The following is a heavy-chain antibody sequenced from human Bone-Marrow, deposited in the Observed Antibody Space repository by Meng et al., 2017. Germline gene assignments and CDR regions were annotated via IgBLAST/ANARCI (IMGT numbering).Heavy chain of an antibody. CDR2: IYYSGST. V-gene: IGHV4-61*01. CDR3: AGESVVYFDWLFYDAFDV. D-gene: IGHD3-9*01. J-gene: IGHJ3*01. Sequence: SETLSLTCTVSGGSVSSGSYYWSWIRQPPGKGLEWIRYIYYSGSTNYNPSLKSRVTISVDTTKNQFSLKLSSMTAADTRAYYSAGESVVYFDWLFYDAFDVWGQGTMVTVSS. CDR1: GGSVSSGSYY.